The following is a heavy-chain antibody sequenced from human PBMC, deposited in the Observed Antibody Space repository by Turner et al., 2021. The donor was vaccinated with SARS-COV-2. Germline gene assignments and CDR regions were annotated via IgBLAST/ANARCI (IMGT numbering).Heavy chain of an antibody. V-gene: IGHV6-1*01. J-gene: IGHJ6*02. CDR1: GVTVFSNSVT. D-gene: IGHD4-4*01. CDR3: ARDREVGNSIQPRDMDV. CDR2: MYYRARWYN. Sequence: VQLLQSVPGLVWPSQTLSLTCAISGVTVFSNSVTWNWIRQSPSRGLEWLGRMYYRARWYNHYAVSVKSRITSKTDTSKNHFTQHLETVSPEDTDVYDRARDREVGNSIQPRDMDVWGQGTTVIVSS.